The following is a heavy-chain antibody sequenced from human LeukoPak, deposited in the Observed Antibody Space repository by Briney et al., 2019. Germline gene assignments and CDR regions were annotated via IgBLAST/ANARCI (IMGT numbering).Heavy chain of an antibody. V-gene: IGHV4-39*07. D-gene: IGHD5-18*01. Sequence: SETLSLTCTVSGGSISSSSYYWGWIRQPPGKGLEWIGSIYYSGSTYYNPSLKSRVTISVDTSKNQFSLKLSSVTAADTSVYYCARGHLAAMVDYWGQGTLVTVSS. J-gene: IGHJ4*02. CDR3: ARGHLAAMVDY. CDR2: IYYSGST. CDR1: GGSISSSSYY.